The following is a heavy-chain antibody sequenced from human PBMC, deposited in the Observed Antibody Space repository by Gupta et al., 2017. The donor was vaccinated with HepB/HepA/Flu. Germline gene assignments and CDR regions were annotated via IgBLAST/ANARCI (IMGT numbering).Heavy chain of an antibody. D-gene: IGHD3-9*01. Sequence: QVQLVQSGAEVKRPGSSVRVSCKASGGTLSSYGLSWVRQAPGQGLEWMGGIIPIFGKTNYAQKFQGRVTITAEKSTNTAFMEVAGLRPEDTAVYYCANANWFVLTGPFYYYMDVWGRGTTVTVS. CDR2: IIPIFGKT. CDR3: ANANWFVLTGPFYYYMDV. CDR1: GGTLSSYG. J-gene: IGHJ6*03. V-gene: IGHV1-69*06.